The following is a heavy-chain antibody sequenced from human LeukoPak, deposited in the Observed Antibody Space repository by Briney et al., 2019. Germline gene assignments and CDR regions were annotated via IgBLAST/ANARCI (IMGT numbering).Heavy chain of an antibody. J-gene: IGHJ4*02. CDR3: ATLRDLGY. CDR2: IYSGGNT. Sequence: GGSLRLSCAASGFIVSDNHMGWVRQAPGKGLEWLSVIYSGGNTFYADSVKGRFTISRDNSKNTLYLQMNSLRAEDTAVYYCATLRDLGYWGQGALVTVSS. CDR1: GFIVSDNH. V-gene: IGHV3-53*01.